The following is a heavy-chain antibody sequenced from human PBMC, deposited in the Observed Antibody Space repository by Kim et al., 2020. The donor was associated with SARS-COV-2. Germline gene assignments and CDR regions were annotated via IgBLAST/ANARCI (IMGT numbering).Heavy chain of an antibody. D-gene: IGHD4-17*01. J-gene: IGHJ4*02. Sequence: NYNPSLKSRVTISVDKSKNQFSLKLSSVTAADTAVYYCAMLTTVVTPAALWGQGTLVTVSS. V-gene: IGHV4-4*02. CDR3: AMLTTVVTPAAL.